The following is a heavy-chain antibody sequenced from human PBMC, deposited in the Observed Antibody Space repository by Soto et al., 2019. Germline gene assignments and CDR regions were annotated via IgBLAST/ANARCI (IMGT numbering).Heavy chain of an antibody. CDR1: GYTFTSYY. J-gene: IGHJ4*02. CDR2: INPSGGST. D-gene: IGHD6-13*01. Sequence: ASVKVSCKASGYTFTSYYMHWVRQAPGQGLEWMGIINPSGGSTSYAQKIQGRVTMTRDTSTSTVYVELGSLGSEDTAFFFCARDPSPSYIEAAGLFDYWGQGTLVTVSS. V-gene: IGHV1-46*01. CDR3: ARDPSPSYIEAAGLFDY.